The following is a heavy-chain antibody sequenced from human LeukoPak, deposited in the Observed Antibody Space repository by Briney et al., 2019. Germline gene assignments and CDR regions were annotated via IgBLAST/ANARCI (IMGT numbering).Heavy chain of an antibody. CDR3: SATSGRTGGNS. CDR1: GFIFSSTW. J-gene: IGHJ4*02. V-gene: IGHV3-7*03. D-gene: IGHD3-16*01. CDR2: IKHDGSVT. Sequence: GGSLRLSCAASGFIFSSTWMTWVRQAPGKGPEWVAYIKHDGSVTNYVDSVKGRFTVSRDNVKNSLYLQMNSLRADDTAVYYCSATSGRTGGNSWGQGALVTVSS.